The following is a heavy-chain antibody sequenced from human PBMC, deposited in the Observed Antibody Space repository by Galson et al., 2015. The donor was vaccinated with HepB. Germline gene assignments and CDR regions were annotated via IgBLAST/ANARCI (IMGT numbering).Heavy chain of an antibody. CDR3: ARDHRIFSHTNYMDV. Sequence: SVKVSCKASGGTFSSYAISWVRQAPGQGLEWMGGIIPIFGTANYAQKFQGRVTITADESTSTAYMELSSLRSEDTAVYYCARDHRIFSHTNYMDVWGKGTTVTVSS. CDR1: GGTFSSYA. V-gene: IGHV1-69*13. J-gene: IGHJ6*03. CDR2: IIPIFGTA. D-gene: IGHD2/OR15-2a*01.